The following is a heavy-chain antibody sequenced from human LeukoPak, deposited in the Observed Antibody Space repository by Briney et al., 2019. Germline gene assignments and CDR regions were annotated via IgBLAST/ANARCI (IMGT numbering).Heavy chain of an antibody. V-gene: IGHV4-59*01. CDR1: GGSISSYY. CDR3: ARDRIGGIFDY. D-gene: IGHD6-13*01. J-gene: IGHJ4*02. Sequence: PSETLSLTCTVSGGSISSYYWSWIRQPPGKGLEWIGYIYYGGSTNYNPSLKSRVTISVDTSKNQFSLKLSSVTAADTAVYYCARDRIGGIFDYWGQGTLVTVSS. CDR2: IYYGGST.